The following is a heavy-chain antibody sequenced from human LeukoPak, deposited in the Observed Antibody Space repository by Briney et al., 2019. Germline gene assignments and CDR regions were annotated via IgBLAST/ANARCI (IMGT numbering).Heavy chain of an antibody. Sequence: SETLSLTCTVSGGSISSYYWSWIRQPPGKGLEWIGYIYYSGSTNYNPSLKSRVTISVDTSKNQFSLKLSSVTAADTAVYYCATSTSGHSYAKYWGQGTLVTVSS. CDR1: GGSISSYY. D-gene: IGHD5-18*01. J-gene: IGHJ4*02. CDR2: IYYSGST. V-gene: IGHV4-59*01. CDR3: ATSTSGHSYAKY.